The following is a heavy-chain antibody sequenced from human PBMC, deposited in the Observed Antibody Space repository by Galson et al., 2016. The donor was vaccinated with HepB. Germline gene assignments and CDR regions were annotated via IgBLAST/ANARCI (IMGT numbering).Heavy chain of an antibody. J-gene: IGHJ6*04. CDR1: GFTFTSYA. CDR2: ISYDGSNK. D-gene: IGHD3-3*01. CDR3: ARGSFWSGQLIRNYYGMDV. Sequence: LRLSCAASGFTFTSYAMHWVRQAPGKGLEWVAVISYDGSNKYYADSVKGRFTISRDNSKNTLYLQMNSLRAEDTAVYYCARGSFWSGQLIRNYYGMDVWGKGTTVTVSS. V-gene: IGHV3-30-3*01.